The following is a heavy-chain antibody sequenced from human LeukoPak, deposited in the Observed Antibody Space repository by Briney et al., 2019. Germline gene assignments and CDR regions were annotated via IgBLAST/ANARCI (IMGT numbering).Heavy chain of an antibody. CDR2: IYNSGRH. V-gene: IGHV4-31*03. CDR3: ARVLWYYYDSSGYRNAFDI. CDR1: GGSISSGGYY. D-gene: IGHD3-22*01. J-gene: IGHJ3*02. Sequence: SQTLSLTCTVSGGSISSGGYYWSWIRQHPGKGLEWIGYIYNSGRHSYHPCLKSGVTISVDPSKNQFSLKLSSVTAADTAVYYCARVLWYYYDSSGYRNAFDIWAKGQWSPSLQ.